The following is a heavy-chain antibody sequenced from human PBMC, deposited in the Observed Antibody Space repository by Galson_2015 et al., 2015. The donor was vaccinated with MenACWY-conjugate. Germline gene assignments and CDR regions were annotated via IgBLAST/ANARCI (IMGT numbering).Heavy chain of an antibody. J-gene: IGHJ5*02. CDR2: ISATSATI. Sequence: SLRLSCAASGFTFSRFSMNWVRQAPGKGLEWVSSISATSATIYYAGSVKGRFTISRDNAENSLYLQMDSLRVEDTAVYYCARTAGSVPPWGQGTLVTVSS. D-gene: IGHD6-13*01. CDR3: ARTAGSVPP. CDR1: GFTFSRFS. V-gene: IGHV3-21*06.